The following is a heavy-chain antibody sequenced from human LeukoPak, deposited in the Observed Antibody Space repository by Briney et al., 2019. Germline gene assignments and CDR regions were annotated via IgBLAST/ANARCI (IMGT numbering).Heavy chain of an antibody. Sequence: SETLSLTCAVYGGSFSGYYWSWIRQHPGKGLEWIGYIYYSGSTYYNPSLKSRVTISVDTSKNQFSLKLSSVTAADTAVYYCARDSSSWYGYFQHWGQGTLVTVSS. V-gene: IGHV4-31*11. D-gene: IGHD6-13*01. CDR3: ARDSSSWYGYFQH. J-gene: IGHJ1*01. CDR2: IYYSGST. CDR1: GGSFSGYY.